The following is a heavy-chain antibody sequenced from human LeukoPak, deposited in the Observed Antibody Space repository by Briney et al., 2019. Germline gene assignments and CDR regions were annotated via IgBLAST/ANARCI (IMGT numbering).Heavy chain of an antibody. CDR1: GGSFSGYY. Sequence: PSETLSLTCAVYGGSFSGYYWSWIRQPPGKGLEWIGEINHSGSTNYNPSLKSRVTISVDTSKNQFSLKLSSVTAADTAVYYCARSDYYDSSGYYPKTPFDYWGQGTLVTVSS. J-gene: IGHJ4*02. D-gene: IGHD3-22*01. CDR2: INHSGST. V-gene: IGHV4-34*01. CDR3: ARSDYYDSSGYYPKTPFDY.